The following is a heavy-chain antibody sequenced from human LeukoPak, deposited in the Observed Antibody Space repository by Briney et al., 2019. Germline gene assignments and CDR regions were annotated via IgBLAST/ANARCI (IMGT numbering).Heavy chain of an antibody. J-gene: IGHJ4*02. V-gene: IGHV1-2*02. CDR2: IHPRTGGT. CDR1: GYTFTDYY. Sequence: ASVKVSCKASGYTFTDYYMHWVRQAPGQGLEWMGWIHPRTGGTNSAQKFQGRVTMTRDTSISAAYMELSRLSSDDTAVYYCARDISGMAGLDYFYSLGQGTLVTVSS. CDR3: ARDISGMAGLDYFYS. D-gene: IGHD3-10*01.